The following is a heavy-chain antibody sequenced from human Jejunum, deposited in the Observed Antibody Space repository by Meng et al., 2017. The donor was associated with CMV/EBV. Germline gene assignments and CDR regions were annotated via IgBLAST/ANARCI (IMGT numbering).Heavy chain of an antibody. CDR3: AREQMGAWRGYFDC. Sequence: GLAVSDNRMTWVRQVAGQGLQWVSTLYEGGSAHYAPSVEGRFSISKDNSGNMVYLQMNSLRVEDTAVYYCAREQMGAWRGYFDCWGQGILVTVSS. CDR2: LYEGGSA. CDR1: GLAVSDNR. J-gene: IGHJ4*02. V-gene: IGHV3-53*01. D-gene: IGHD3-3*01.